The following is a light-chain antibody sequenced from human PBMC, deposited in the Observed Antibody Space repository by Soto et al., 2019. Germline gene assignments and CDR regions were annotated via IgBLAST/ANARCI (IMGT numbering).Light chain of an antibody. Sequence: EVVLTQSPATLSLSPGERATLSCRASQSVSEYLAWYQQKPGQAPRLLIYDASNRATGIPARFSGSGSGTDFTLTISNLEPEDFAVYYCQHRRTFGPGTKVDIK. CDR3: QHRRT. V-gene: IGKV3-11*01. J-gene: IGKJ3*01. CDR1: QSVSEY. CDR2: DAS.